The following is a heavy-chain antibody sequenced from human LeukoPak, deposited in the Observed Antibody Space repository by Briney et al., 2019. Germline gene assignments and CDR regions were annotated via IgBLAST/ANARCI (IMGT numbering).Heavy chain of an antibody. CDR2: IYTSGST. V-gene: IGHV4-4*07. Sequence: SETLSLTCTVSGGSISSYYWSWIRQPAGKGLEWIGRIYTSGSTNYNPSLKSRVTMSVDTSKNQFSLKLSSVTAADTAVYYCARERIVVVPAALRWFDPWGQGTLVPVPS. CDR1: GGSISSYY. D-gene: IGHD2-2*01. J-gene: IGHJ5*02. CDR3: ARERIVVVPAALRWFDP.